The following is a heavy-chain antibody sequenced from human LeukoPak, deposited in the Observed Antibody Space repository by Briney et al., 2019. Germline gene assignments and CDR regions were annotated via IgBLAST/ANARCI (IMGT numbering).Heavy chain of an antibody. V-gene: IGHV4-31*03. Sequence: SQTLSLTCTVSGGSISSGGYYWRWIRQHPGKGLEWIGYIYYSGCTYYNPSLKSRVTISVDTSKNQFSLKLSSVTAADTAVYYCARGADTTYYDILTGYQVGYNWIDPWGQGTLVTVSS. CDR1: GGSISSGGYY. D-gene: IGHD3-9*01. CDR2: IYYSGCT. CDR3: ARGADTTYYDILTGYQVGYNWIDP. J-gene: IGHJ5*02.